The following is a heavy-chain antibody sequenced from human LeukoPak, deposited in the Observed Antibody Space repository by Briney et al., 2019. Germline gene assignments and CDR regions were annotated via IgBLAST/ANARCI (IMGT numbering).Heavy chain of an antibody. CDR2: IYPSGTT. Sequence: SETLSLTCTVSGYSISSGYYWGCLRQPPGKGLEWIGNIYPSGTTYYNPSLKTRVTISVDTSKNQFSQQLSSVTAADTAVYYWARNRGTWNDDGFDYWGQGTLATVSS. J-gene: IGHJ4*02. CDR3: ARNRGTWNDDGFDY. CDR1: GYSISSGYY. V-gene: IGHV4-38-2*02. D-gene: IGHD1-1*01.